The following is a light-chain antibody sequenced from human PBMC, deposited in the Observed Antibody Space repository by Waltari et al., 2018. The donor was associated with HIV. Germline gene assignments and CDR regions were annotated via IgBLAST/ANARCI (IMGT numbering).Light chain of an antibody. J-gene: IGLJ2*01. Sequence: FMLTQPHSVSESPGETVTIPCTRSSGSIGFNFVQLYQQRPGSAPTTVIYEDDRRPSGVPDRFSGSIDRSSNSASLTISGLEPEDEADYYCQSYDSNYVVFGGGTKLTVL. CDR3: QSYDSNYVV. CDR1: SGSIGFNF. CDR2: EDD. V-gene: IGLV6-57*04.